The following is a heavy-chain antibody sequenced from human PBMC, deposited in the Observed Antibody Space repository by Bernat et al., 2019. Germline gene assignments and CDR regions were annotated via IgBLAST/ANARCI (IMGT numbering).Heavy chain of an antibody. CDR2: INHSGST. D-gene: IGHD2-2*01. J-gene: IGHJ5*02. Sequence: QLQLQESGPGLVKPSETLSLTCAVYGGSFSGYYWSWIRQPPGKGLEWIGEINHSGSTNYNPSLKSRVTISVDTSKNQFSLKLSSVTAADTAVYYCARAAIVVVPAAMRLLYWFDPWGQGTLVTVSS. CDR3: ARAAIVVVPAAMRLLYWFDP. CDR1: GGSFSGYY. V-gene: IGHV4-34*01.